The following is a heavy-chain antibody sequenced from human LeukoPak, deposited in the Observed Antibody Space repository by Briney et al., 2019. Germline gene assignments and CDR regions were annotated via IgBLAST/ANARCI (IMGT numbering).Heavy chain of an antibody. V-gene: IGHV3-7*01. D-gene: IGHD2-2*01. CDR3: VRSYHPGGWFDP. CDR2: INQDEI. Sequence: PGGSLRLSCVASGFTFSSSWMSWVRQGPGKGLEWVASINQDEIHYVDAVRGRFTISRDNAKNSLYLQMNSLTADDTAVYYCVRSYHPGGWFDPWGQGTLVTVSS. J-gene: IGHJ5*02. CDR1: GFTFSSSW.